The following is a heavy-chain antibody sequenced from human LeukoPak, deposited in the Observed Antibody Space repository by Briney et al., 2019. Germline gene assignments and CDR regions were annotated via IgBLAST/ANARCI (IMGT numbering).Heavy chain of an antibody. CDR2: ISYDGSNK. Sequence: ARSLRLSCAASGFTFSSYGMHWVRQAPGKGLEWVAVISYDGSNKYYADSVKGRFTISRDNSKNTLYLQMNSLRAEDTAVYYCAKAGSSGRSENDYWGQGTLVTVSS. J-gene: IGHJ4*02. V-gene: IGHV3-30*18. D-gene: IGHD6-19*01. CDR1: GFTFSSYG. CDR3: AKAGSSGRSENDY.